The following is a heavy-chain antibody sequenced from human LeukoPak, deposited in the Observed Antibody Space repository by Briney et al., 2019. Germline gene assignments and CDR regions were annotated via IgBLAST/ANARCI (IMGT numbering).Heavy chain of an antibody. D-gene: IGHD4-17*01. J-gene: IGHJ5*02. CDR3: AKGVGYGDYEGGFDP. Sequence: PGGSLRLSCAASGFTFSSYAMSWVRQAPGKGLEWVSAISGSGGSTYCADSVKGRFTISRDNSKSTLYLQMNSLRPEDTAVYYCAKGVGYGDYEGGFDPWGQGTLVTVSS. CDR2: ISGSGGST. CDR1: GFTFSSYA. V-gene: IGHV3-23*01.